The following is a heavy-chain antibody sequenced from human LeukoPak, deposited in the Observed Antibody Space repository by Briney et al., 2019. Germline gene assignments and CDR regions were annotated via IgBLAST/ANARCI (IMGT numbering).Heavy chain of an antibody. J-gene: IGHJ2*01. CDR3: AKSSAHWYFDL. V-gene: IGHV3-9*01. Sequence: PGGSLRLSCAASGFTFGDYAMHWVRHAPGKGLECVSSISWNSGNKEFADSVKGRFTISRDNSKKSLYLHMNSLRPEDTALYYCAKSSAHWYFDLWGRGTLVVVS. D-gene: IGHD6-25*01. CDR2: ISWNSGNK. CDR1: GFTFGDYA.